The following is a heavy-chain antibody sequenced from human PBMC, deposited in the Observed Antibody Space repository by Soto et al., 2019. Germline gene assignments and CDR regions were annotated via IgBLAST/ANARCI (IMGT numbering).Heavy chain of an antibody. CDR3: ARGDFWSGYYLNWFDP. V-gene: IGHV1-3*01. Sequence: ASVKVSCKASGGTFSGYAISWVRQAPGQGLEWMGGINAGNGNTNYSQKFQGRVTLTRDTSASTAYMELSSLRSEDTAVYYCARGDFWSGYYLNWFDPWGQGTLVTVSS. CDR1: GGTFSGYA. D-gene: IGHD3-3*01. J-gene: IGHJ5*02. CDR2: INAGNGNT.